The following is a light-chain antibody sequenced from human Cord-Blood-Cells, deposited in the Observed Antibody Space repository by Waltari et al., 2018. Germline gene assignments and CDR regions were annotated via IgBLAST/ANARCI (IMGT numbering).Light chain of an antibody. J-gene: IGKJ2*01. Sequence: DIQMTQSPSSLSASVGDRVTITGQESQDISNYLNWYQQKPGKAPKLLIYDASNLETGVPSRFSGSGSGTDFTFTISSLQPEDIATYYCQQYDNLYTFGQGTKLEIK. V-gene: IGKV1-33*01. CDR3: QQYDNLYT. CDR2: DAS. CDR1: QDISNY.